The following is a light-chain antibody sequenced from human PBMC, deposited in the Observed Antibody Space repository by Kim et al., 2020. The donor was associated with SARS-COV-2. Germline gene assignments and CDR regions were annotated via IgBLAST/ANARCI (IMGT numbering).Light chain of an antibody. CDR2: DVS. CDR1: SSDVGSYNY. V-gene: IGLV2-11*01. Sequence: QSALTQPRSVSVSPGQSVTISCTGTSSDVGSYNYVSWYQQHPGKAPKVMIYDVSKRPSGVPDRFSGSKSGNTASLTISGLQADDEADYYCCSYAGTFTSLFGGGTRSPS. CDR3: CSYAGTFTSL. J-gene: IGLJ2*01.